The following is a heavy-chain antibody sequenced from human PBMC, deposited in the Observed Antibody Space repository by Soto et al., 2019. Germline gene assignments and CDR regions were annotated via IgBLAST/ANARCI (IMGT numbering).Heavy chain of an antibody. CDR2: MNPNTGNA. Sequence: GASVKVSCKASGYTFTSYDINWVRLVTGQGLEWMGWMNPNTGNAGYAQKFQGRVTMTRSTSISTAYMELSSLGSEDTAVYYCASVYPEDTAISYGMYVWG. J-gene: IGHJ6*02. V-gene: IGHV1-8*01. CDR1: GYTFTSYD. CDR3: ASVYPEDTAISYGMYV. D-gene: IGHD5-18*01.